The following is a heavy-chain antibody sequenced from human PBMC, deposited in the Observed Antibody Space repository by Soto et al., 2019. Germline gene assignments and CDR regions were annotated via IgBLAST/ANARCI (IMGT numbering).Heavy chain of an antibody. CDR1: GFSFSTYG. Sequence: QVQMVESGGGVVQPGRSLRLSCAASGFSFSTYGMHWVRQAPGKGLEWMAVISNDGSNKYYADSVEGRFTISRDNSKDTLFLQMNSLRGEDTAVYYCAKVVRADSTSSNFYYYYGMDVWGQGTTVTVSS. J-gene: IGHJ6*02. V-gene: IGHV3-30*18. CDR2: ISNDGSNK. D-gene: IGHD6-6*01. CDR3: AKVVRADSTSSNFYYYYGMDV.